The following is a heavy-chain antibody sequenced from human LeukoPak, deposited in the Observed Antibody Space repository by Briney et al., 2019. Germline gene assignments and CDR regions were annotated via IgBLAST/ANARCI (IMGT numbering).Heavy chain of an antibody. D-gene: IGHD2-15*01. CDR3: ARRGYCSGGSCYSGYFDY. V-gene: IGHV5-51*01. J-gene: IGHJ4*02. Sequence: PGESLKISCKGSGYSFTSYWIGWVRQLPGKGLEWTGIIYPGDSDTRYSPSFQGQVTISADKSISTAYLQWSSLKASDTAMYYCARRGYCSGGSCYSGYFDYWGQGTLVTVSS. CDR2: IYPGDSDT. CDR1: GYSFTSYW.